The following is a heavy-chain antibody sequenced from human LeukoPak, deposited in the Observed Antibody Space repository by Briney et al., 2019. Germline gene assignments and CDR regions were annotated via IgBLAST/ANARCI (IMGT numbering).Heavy chain of an antibody. CDR2: NNGDGSST. CDR3: AKGPQLYGGYHPDY. D-gene: IGHD4-23*01. CDR1: GFTLSYYW. Sequence: GGSLRLSCAASGFTLSYYWMHWVRQAPGKGLVWVSCNNGDGSSTNYADSVKGRFTISRDNAKNTLYLEMNSLRAEDTAVYYCAKGPQLYGGYHPDYWGQGTLVTVSS. V-gene: IGHV3-74*01. J-gene: IGHJ4*02.